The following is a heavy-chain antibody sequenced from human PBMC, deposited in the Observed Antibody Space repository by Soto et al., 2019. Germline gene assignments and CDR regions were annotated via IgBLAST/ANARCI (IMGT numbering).Heavy chain of an antibody. CDR3: AKDLREMATIRPDY. V-gene: IGHV3-30*18. CDR1: GFTFSSFG. D-gene: IGHD5-12*01. Sequence: QVQLVESGGGVVQPGTSLRLSCAASGFTFSSFGIHWFRQAPGKGLEWGAVISYDGIDKNYGDSVKGRFTISRENSKNMVYLQMNSLRIEATAVYHCAKDLREMATIRPDYWGQGVLVAVSS. J-gene: IGHJ4*02. CDR2: ISYDGIDK.